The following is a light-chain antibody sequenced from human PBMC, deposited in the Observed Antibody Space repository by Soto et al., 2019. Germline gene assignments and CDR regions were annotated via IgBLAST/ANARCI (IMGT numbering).Light chain of an antibody. Sequence: EIVLTQSPGTVSLSPGERATLSCGASPSVTSNYLAWYQQKPGQAPRLLIYGSSRRATGVPDRFIGSGSGTDFTLTISRLEPEDFAVYYCQHYITSLTTFGQGTKVDIK. V-gene: IGKV3-20*01. CDR1: PSVTSNY. J-gene: IGKJ1*01. CDR3: QHYITSLTT. CDR2: GSS.